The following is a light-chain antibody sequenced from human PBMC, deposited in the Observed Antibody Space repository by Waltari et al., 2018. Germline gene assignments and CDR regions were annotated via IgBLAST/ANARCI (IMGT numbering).Light chain of an antibody. J-gene: IGLJ2*01. CDR3: QVWDSSSDHVV. Sequence: SYVLPQPPSVSVAPGKTARITCGRNNIGRKSVHWYQQKPVQAPVLVVYDDSDRPSGIPERFSGSNSGNTATLTISRVEAGDEADYYCQVWDSSSDHVVFGGGTKLTVL. V-gene: IGLV3-21*03. CDR2: DDS. CDR1: NIGRKS.